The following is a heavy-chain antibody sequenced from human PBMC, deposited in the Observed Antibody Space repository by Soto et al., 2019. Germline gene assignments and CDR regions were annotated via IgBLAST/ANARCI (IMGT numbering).Heavy chain of an antibody. J-gene: IGHJ4*02. CDR3: AGNYYGSGSYNSIGH. V-gene: IGHV3-74*01. CDR2: INSDGSST. CDR1: GLTFSSFW. Sequence: QPGGSLGLSCAASGLTFSSFWMHWVRQAPGKGLVWVSRINSDGSSTNYAGTVKGRFTISRDNAKNPLYLQMNSLRAEDTAVYYCAGNYYGSGSYNSIGHWGQGTPVTVSS. D-gene: IGHD3-10*01.